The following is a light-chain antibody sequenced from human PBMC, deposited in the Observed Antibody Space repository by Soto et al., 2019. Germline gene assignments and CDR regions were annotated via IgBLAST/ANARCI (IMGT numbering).Light chain of an antibody. V-gene: IGKV1-5*03. CDR1: QSISSW. CDR2: KAS. Sequence: DIQMTQSPSTLSASVGDRVIITCRASQSISSWLAWYQQKPGTAPKLLIYKASTLQSGVPSRFSGRGSGTEFTLTISSLQPDDSANYYCQQYSDNWTFGQGTKVEIK. J-gene: IGKJ1*01. CDR3: QQYSDNWT.